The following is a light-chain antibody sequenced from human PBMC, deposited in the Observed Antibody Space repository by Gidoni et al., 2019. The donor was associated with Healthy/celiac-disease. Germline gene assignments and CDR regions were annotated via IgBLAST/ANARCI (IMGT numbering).Light chain of an antibody. CDR2: SNN. V-gene: IGLV1-44*01. CDR1: SSNIGSNT. J-gene: IGLJ3*02. Sequence: QSVLTQPPSASGTPGQSVTISCSGSSSNIGSNTVNWYQQLPGTAPKLLIYSNNQRPPWVPDLFSCSKSGPSASLAISGLQSEDEADYYCAAWEDSLNAWVFGGGTKLTVL. CDR3: AAWEDSLNAWV.